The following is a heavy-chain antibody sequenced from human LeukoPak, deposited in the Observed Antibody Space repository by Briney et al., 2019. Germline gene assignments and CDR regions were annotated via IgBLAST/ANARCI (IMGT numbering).Heavy chain of an antibody. V-gene: IGHV1-18*04. CDR3: ARDRRYFDWLLADY. J-gene: IGHJ4*02. CDR1: GYTFTIYG. CDR2: ISAYNGNT. D-gene: IGHD3-9*01. Sequence: ASVKVSFTASGYTFTIYGISWVRQAPGQGLEWMGWISAYNGNTNYAQKLQGRVTMTTDTSTSTAYMELRSLRSDDTAVYYCARDRRYFDWLLADYWGQGTLVTVSS.